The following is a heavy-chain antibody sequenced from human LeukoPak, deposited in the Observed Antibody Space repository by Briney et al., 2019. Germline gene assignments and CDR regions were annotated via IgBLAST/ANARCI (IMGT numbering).Heavy chain of an antibody. CDR1: GGSISSSSYY. CDR2: IYYSGST. Sequence: SETLSLTCTVSGGSISSSSYYWGWIRQPPGKGLEWIGSIYYSGSTYYNPSLKSRVTISVDTSKNQFSLKLSSVTAADTAVYYCARGTWGYYYDSSGWFDPWGQGTLVTVSS. J-gene: IGHJ5*02. CDR3: ARGTWGYYYDSSGWFDP. D-gene: IGHD3-22*01. V-gene: IGHV4-39*01.